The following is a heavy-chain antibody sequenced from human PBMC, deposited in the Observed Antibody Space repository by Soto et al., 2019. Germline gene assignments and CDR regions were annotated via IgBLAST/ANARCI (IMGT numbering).Heavy chain of an antibody. Sequence: ETLSLTCAVSCFFLRSGNYWGWIRKPPGKGLEWIGSIFHGGNTYYNPSLKSRVTISVDMSKNQFSLKLNSVTAADTAVYYCARARWYDAFDVWGQGTVVTVSS. V-gene: IGHV4-38-2*01. J-gene: IGHJ3*01. CDR2: IFHGGNT. D-gene: IGHD2-15*01. CDR3: ARARWYDAFDV. CDR1: CFFLRSGNY.